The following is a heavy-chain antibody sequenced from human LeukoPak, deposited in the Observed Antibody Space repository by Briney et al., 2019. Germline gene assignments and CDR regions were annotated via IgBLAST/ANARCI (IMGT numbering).Heavy chain of an antibody. CDR2: IIPILGIA. J-gene: IGHJ3*02. V-gene: IGHV1-69*04. CDR1: GGTFSSYA. Sequence: GASVKVSCKASGGTFSSYAISWVRQAPGQGLEWMGRIIPILGIANYAQKFQGRVTITADKSTSTAYMELSSLRSEDTAVYYCASPIVVVPAAAPLDAFDIWGQGTMVTVSS. D-gene: IGHD2-2*01. CDR3: ASPIVVVPAAAPLDAFDI.